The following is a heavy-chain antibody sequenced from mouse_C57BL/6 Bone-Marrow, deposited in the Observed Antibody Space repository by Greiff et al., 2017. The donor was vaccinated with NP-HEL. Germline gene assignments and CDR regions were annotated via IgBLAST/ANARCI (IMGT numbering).Heavy chain of an antibody. CDR1: GYAFSSSW. CDR2: IYPGDGDT. CDR3: AREREFIGYFDV. Sequence: QVQLQQSGPELVKPGASVKISCKASGYAFSSSWMNWVKQRPGKGLEWIGRIYPGDGDTNYNGKFKGKATLTADKSSSTAYMQLSSLTSEDSAVYFCAREREFIGYFDVWGTGTTVTVSS. D-gene: IGHD1-1*01. V-gene: IGHV1-82*01. J-gene: IGHJ1*03.